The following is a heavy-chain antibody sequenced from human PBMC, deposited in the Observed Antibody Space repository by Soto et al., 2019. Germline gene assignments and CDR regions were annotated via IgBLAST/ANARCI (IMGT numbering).Heavy chain of an antibody. D-gene: IGHD3-10*01. CDR1: GFSFSSFD. J-gene: IGHJ5*02. Sequence: GGSLRLSCAASGFSFSSFDMSWVRQAPGKGLEWVSGISGSGDSTYYADSVKGRFTISRDNSKNTLYLQLNSLRVEDTAIYYCAKEVRGRIWFGELLVWKNWFDPWGQGTLVTVSS. CDR3: AKEVRGRIWFGELLVWKNWFDP. CDR2: ISGSGDST. V-gene: IGHV3-23*01.